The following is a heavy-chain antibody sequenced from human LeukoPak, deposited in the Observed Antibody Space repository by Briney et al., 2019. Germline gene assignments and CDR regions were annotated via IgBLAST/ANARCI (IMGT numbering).Heavy chain of an antibody. Sequence: GGSLRLSCAGSGFSFSSYGMHWVRQAPGKGLEWMAFIRSDGSNKYYADSAKGRFTISRDNAKNSLYLQMNSLRAEDTAVYYCAELGITMIGGVWGKGTTVTISS. V-gene: IGHV3-30*02. J-gene: IGHJ6*04. CDR1: GFSFSSYG. D-gene: IGHD3-10*02. CDR3: AELGITMIGGV. CDR2: IRSDGSNK.